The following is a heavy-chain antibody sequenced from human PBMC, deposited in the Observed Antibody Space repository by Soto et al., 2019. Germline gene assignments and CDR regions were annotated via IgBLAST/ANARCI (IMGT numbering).Heavy chain of an antibody. CDR2: IIPIFGTA. J-gene: IGHJ6*02. V-gene: IGHV1-69*12. CDR1: GGTFSSYA. Sequence: QVQLVQSGAEVKKHGSSVKVSCKASGGTFSSYAISWVRQAPGQGLEWMGGIIPIFGTANYAQKFQGRVTITADESTSTAYMELSSLRSEDTAVYYCANPHGSGYDYYYGMDVWGQGTTVTVSS. CDR3: ANPHGSGYDYYYGMDV. D-gene: IGHD5-12*01.